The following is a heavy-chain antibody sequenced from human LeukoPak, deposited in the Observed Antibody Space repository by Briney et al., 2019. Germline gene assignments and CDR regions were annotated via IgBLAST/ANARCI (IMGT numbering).Heavy chain of an antibody. J-gene: IGHJ4*02. CDR1: GFTFDDYA. CDR3: AKPAPQQLVYFDY. D-gene: IGHD6-13*01. CDR2: ISWKSGSI. V-gene: IGHV3-9*01. Sequence: GGSLRLSCAASGFTFDDYAMHWVRQAPGKGLEWVSGISWKSGSIGYADSVKGRFTISRDNSKNTLYLQMNSLRAEDTAVYYCAKPAPQQLVYFDYWGQGTLVTVSS.